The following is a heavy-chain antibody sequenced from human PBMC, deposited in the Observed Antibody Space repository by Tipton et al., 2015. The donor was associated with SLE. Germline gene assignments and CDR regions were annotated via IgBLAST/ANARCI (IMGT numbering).Heavy chain of an antibody. D-gene: IGHD6-19*01. CDR2: IYDSGST. J-gene: IGHJ5*02. CDR3: VRDEFCSGWGWFDP. Sequence: TLSLTCTVSGGSISSHYWSWIRQPPGKGLEWIGYIYDSGSTNYNPSLKSRVAISVDTSKNQFSLKLNSVTAADTAVYYCVRDEFCSGWGWFDPWGQGTLVTVSS. V-gene: IGHV4-59*11. CDR1: GGSISSHY.